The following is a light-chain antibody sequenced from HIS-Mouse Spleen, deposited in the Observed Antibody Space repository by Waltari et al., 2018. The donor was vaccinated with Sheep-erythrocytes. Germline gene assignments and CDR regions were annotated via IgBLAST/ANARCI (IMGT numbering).Light chain of an antibody. CDR2: QDS. V-gene: IGLV3-1*01. J-gene: IGLJ2*01. CDR1: KLGDKY. Sequence: SYELTQPPSVSVSPGQTASITCSGDKLGDKYACWYQQKPGQSPVLVIYQDSKRPSGIPWRVSGANSGNTATLTISGTQAMDEADYYGQAWDSSTAVFGGGTKLTVL. CDR3: QAWDSSTAV.